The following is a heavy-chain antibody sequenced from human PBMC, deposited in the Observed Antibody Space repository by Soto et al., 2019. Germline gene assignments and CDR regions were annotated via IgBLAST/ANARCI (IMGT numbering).Heavy chain of an antibody. V-gene: IGHV3-23*01. D-gene: IGHD5-12*01. Sequence: GGSLRLSCAASGFTFSSYAMSWVRQAPGKGLEWVSAISGSGGSTYYADSVKGRFTISRDNSKNTLYLQMNSLRAEDTAVYYCAKGFNDLGYSGYDRRPPFDYWGQGTLVTVSS. CDR1: GFTFSSYA. CDR2: ISGSGGST. CDR3: AKGFNDLGYSGYDRRPPFDY. J-gene: IGHJ4*02.